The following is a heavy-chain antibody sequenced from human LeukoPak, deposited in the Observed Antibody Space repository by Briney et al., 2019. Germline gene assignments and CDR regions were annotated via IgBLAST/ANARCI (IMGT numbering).Heavy chain of an antibody. V-gene: IGHV3-66*03. CDR1: GLTVSSNS. CDR2: IYTTGNT. D-gene: IGHD6-19*01. CDR3: AKDGRSYSSGWPPFDY. J-gene: IGHJ4*02. Sequence: GGSLRLSCTVSGLTVSSNSMSWVRQAPGKGLEWVSFIYTTGNTHNSDSVKGRFTISRDNSKNTLYLQMNSLRAEDTAVYHCAKDGRSYSSGWPPFDYWGQGALVTVSS.